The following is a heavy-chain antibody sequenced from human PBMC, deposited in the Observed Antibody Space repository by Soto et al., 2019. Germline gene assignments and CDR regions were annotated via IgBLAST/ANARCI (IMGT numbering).Heavy chain of an antibody. V-gene: IGHV4-4*07. CDR3: ARGPYCGGDCFFAS. CDR2: IHARGST. J-gene: IGHJ5*01. CDR1: GGSVSDNF. Sequence: SETLSLTCTVFGGSVSDNFWSWVRQPAGKGPEYIGRIHARGSTNYNPSLKSRVTMSVDTSHNQFSLRLSSVTAADTAVYYCARGPYCGGDCFFASWGQGAQVTVSS. D-gene: IGHD2-21*02.